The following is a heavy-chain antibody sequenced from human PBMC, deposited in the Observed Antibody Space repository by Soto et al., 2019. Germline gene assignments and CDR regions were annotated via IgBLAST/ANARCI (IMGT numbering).Heavy chain of an antibody. CDR3: ARGWVGTGSHYFRF. J-gene: IGHJ4*02. CDR2: INRSRST. CDR1: DEPFSGYY. Sequence: SETLSLTCAVYDEPFSGYYWSWIRQPPGKGLEWIGEINRSRSTNHNPSLKSRVTISVDTSKNQFSLKLNSVTAADTAVYYCARGWVGTGSHYFRFWGQGTLVTVSS. D-gene: IGHD3-9*01. V-gene: IGHV4-34*01.